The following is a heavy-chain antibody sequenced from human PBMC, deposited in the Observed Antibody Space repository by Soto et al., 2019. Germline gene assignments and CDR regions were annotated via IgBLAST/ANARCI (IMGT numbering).Heavy chain of an antibody. CDR3: ARAFWSGLAKYFQH. V-gene: IGHV4-31*03. J-gene: IGHJ1*01. CDR2: IYYSGST. Sequence: SETLSLTCTVSGGSISSGGYYWSWIRQHPGKGLEWIGYIYYSGSTYYNPSLKSRVTISVDTSKNQFSLKLSSVTAADTAVYYCARAFWSGLAKYFQHWGQGTLVTVSS. CDR1: GGSISSGGYY. D-gene: IGHD3-3*01.